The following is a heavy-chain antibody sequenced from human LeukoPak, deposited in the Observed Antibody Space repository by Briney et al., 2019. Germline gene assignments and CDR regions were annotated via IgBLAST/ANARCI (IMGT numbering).Heavy chain of an antibody. V-gene: IGHV3-7*01. CDR2: IKQDGSEK. CDR3: ATSGDYYDSPNAFDI. CDR1: GFTFSSYW. D-gene: IGHD3-22*01. J-gene: IGHJ3*02. Sequence: GESLRLSCAASGFTFSSYWMSWVRQAPGKGLEWVANIKQDGSEKYYVDSVKGRFTISRDNAKNSLYLQMNSLRAEDTAVYYCATSGDYYDSPNAFDIWGQGTMVTVSS.